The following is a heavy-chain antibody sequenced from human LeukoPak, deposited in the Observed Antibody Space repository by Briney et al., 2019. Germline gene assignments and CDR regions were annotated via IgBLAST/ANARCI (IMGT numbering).Heavy chain of an antibody. D-gene: IGHD3-10*01. CDR2: ISGSGGST. CDR1: GFTFSSYA. Sequence: GGSLRLSCAASGFTFSSYAMSWVRQAPGKGLEWVSVISGSGGSTYYADSVKGRFTISRDNSKNTLYLQMNSLIAEDTAVYYCAKDLLRKEYYFDYWGQGTLVTVSS. V-gene: IGHV3-23*01. J-gene: IGHJ4*02. CDR3: AKDLLRKEYYFDY.